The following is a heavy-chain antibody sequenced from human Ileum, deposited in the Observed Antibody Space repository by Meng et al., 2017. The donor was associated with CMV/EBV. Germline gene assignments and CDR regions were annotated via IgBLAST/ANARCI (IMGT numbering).Heavy chain of an antibody. D-gene: IGHD2-21*01. V-gene: IGHV1-45*02. CDR3: VRSSLYGDPYFFDS. CDR1: GYTFTYPY. CDR2: ITSGGGNT. J-gene: IGHJ5*01. Sequence: QMQLVQSGAEVKTTGSSVKISCKASGYTFTYPYLHWVRQAPGQALEWMGWITSGGGNTHYAQRFQDRLTITRHNSLHTAYMELNSLTSRDTGVYFCVRSSLYGDPYFFDSWGQGTLVTVSS.